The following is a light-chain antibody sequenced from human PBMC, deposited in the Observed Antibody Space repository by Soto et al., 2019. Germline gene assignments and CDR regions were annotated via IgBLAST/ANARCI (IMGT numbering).Light chain of an antibody. CDR3: QPRRNWPYLT. J-gene: IGKJ4*01. Sequence: DIVLTQSPATLSLSPGERATLSCRASERVSTYLAWYQHKPGQAPRLLINHASNRATGIPDRFSGSGSGTDFTLIISSLEPEDFAVYYCQPRRNWPYLTFGGGTKVEIK. CDR2: HAS. V-gene: IGKV3-11*01. CDR1: ERVSTY.